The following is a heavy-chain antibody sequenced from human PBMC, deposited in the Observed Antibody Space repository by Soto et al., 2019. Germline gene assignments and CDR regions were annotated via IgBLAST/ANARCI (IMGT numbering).Heavy chain of an antibody. V-gene: IGHV1-69*06. D-gene: IGHD1-26*01. Sequence: QVHLVQSGAEVKRPGSSVKVSCEASGGTFSLYGFSWVRQVPGHGPEWMGGILPISGTANYAPKFQGRVTISVDKSTSTGYVELKSLTSDDTAVYFCATIAEAPAADGRGRGDALDICGQGTNVTVSS. CDR2: ILPISGTA. CDR1: GGTFSLYG. J-gene: IGHJ3*02. CDR3: ATIAEAPAADGRGRGDALDI.